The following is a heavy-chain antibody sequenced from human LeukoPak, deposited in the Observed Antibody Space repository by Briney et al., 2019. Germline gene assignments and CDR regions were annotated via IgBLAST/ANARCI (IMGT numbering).Heavy chain of an antibody. V-gene: IGHV3-30-3*01. CDR1: GFTFSSYA. CDR2: ISYDGSNK. CDR3: ARVPRYYDSSGYYPL. J-gene: IGHJ4*02. D-gene: IGHD3-22*01. Sequence: GGSLRLSCAASGFTFSSYAMHWVRQAPGKGLEWVAVISYDGSNKYYADSVKGRFTISRDNSKNTLYLQMNSLRAEDTAVYYCARVPRYYDSSGYYPLWGQGTLVTVSS.